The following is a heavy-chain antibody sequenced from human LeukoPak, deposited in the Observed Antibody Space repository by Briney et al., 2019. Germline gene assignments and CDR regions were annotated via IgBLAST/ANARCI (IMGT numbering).Heavy chain of an antibody. V-gene: IGHV4-39*07. J-gene: IGHJ4*02. D-gene: IGHD3-10*01. Sequence: PSETLSLTCTVSGGSINSSSYYWGWIRQPPGKGLEWIGRISTSLTTYYNPSLKSRVTMSLDTSENQFSLKMNSVTAADTAVYFCARGYGSGSYSSWGQGTLVIVSS. CDR1: GGSINSSSYY. CDR2: ISTSLTT. CDR3: ARGYGSGSYSS.